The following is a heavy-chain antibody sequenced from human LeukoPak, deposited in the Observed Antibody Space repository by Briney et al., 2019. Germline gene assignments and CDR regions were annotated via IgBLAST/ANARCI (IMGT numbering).Heavy chain of an antibody. D-gene: IGHD6-13*01. CDR1: GVSISSGSDY. J-gene: IGHJ4*02. Sequence: SQTLSLTCNVSGVSISSGSDYWGWIRQPAGKGLEWIGRIYTSGSTNNNPSLKRRVTISVATSKYQFLLKLTSATAAVTAGGYWARESLVPPYYFDYWGQGTLVTVSS. CDR2: IYTSGST. CDR3: ARESLVPPYYFDY. V-gene: IGHV4-61*02.